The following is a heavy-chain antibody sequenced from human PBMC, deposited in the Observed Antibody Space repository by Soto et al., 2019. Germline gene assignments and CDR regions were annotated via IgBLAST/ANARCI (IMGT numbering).Heavy chain of an antibody. D-gene: IGHD5-12*01. Sequence: ASATLSLTCTVPGASISSGVYYLRWIRQQPGYGLEWIGYIYYSVSTYYNPSRKSRVTISVDTSKNQFSLKLSSVTAADTAVYYCARVIGGYDYYYYYGMDVRGQGTTVTVSS. V-gene: IGHV4-31*03. CDR2: IYYSVST. CDR1: GASISSGVYY. J-gene: IGHJ6*02. CDR3: ARVIGGYDYYYYYGMDV.